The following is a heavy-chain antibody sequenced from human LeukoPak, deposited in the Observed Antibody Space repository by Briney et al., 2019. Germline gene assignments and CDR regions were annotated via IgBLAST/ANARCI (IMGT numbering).Heavy chain of an antibody. CDR3: ATANGYSGYDLVGNRPYYFDY. Sequence: ASVKVSCKVSGYTLTELSMHWVRQAPGKGLEWMGGFDPEDGETIYAQKFQGRVTMTEDTSTDTAYMELSSLRSEDTAVYYCATANGYSGYDLVGNRPYYFDYWGQGTLVTVSS. CDR1: GYTLTELS. D-gene: IGHD5-12*01. CDR2: FDPEDGET. J-gene: IGHJ4*02. V-gene: IGHV1-24*01.